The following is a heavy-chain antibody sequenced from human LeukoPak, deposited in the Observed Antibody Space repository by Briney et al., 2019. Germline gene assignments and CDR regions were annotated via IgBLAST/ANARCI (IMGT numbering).Heavy chain of an antibody. J-gene: IGHJ3*02. CDR1: GFTFSTYS. Sequence: GGSLRLSCAASGFTFSTYSMNWVRQAPGKGLQWVSYISSSSSPIYYADSVKGRFTISRDNAKNSLYLQMNSLRAEDTAVYYCARTRPLDYPQGRSAFDIWGQGTMVTVSS. CDR2: ISSSSSPI. V-gene: IGHV3-48*04. CDR3: ARTRPLDYPQGRSAFDI. D-gene: IGHD4-11*01.